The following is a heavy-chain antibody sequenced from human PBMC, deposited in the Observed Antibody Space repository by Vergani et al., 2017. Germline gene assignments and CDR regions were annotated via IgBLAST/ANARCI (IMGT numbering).Heavy chain of an antibody. CDR2: IVVGSGNT. J-gene: IGHJ4*02. CDR1: GFTFTSSA. D-gene: IGHD1-26*01. Sequence: QMQLVQSGPEVKKPGTSVKVSCKASGFTFTSSAVQWVRQARGQRLEWIGWIVVGSGNTNYAQKIQERVTITRDMSTSTAYMELSSLRSEDTAVYYCAAFDVGGGYYFDYWGQGTLVTVSS. CDR3: AAFDVGGGYYFDY. V-gene: IGHV1-58*01.